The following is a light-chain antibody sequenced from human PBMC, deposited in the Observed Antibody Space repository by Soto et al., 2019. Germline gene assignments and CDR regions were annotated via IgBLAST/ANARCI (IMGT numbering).Light chain of an antibody. V-gene: IGLV1-40*01. Sequence: QAVLTQTPSVSGAPGQKITMSCTGSSSNIGAGYDVHWYRQIPGAAPKLLIYGDNDRPSGVPDRFSASKSGTSASLAITGLQGEDEGDYYCTSFAPGRIYVFGSGTKLTVL. J-gene: IGLJ1*01. CDR2: GDN. CDR1: SSNIGAGYD. CDR3: TSFAPGRIYV.